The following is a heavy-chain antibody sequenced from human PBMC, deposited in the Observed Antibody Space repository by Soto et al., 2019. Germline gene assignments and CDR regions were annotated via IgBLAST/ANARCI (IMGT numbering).Heavy chain of an antibody. J-gene: IGHJ5*02. CDR1: GFTFSTYA. CDR2: ISYTGANQ. Sequence: QVRLVESGGGAVQPGDSLRLSCDASGFTFSTYALHWVRHAPGKGLEWVAFISYTGANQYYADSVKGRFTVSRDNSKNIASLQMTSLKPEDSAVYYCARDPFLYRRGPYYHHWGQGTLVTVSS. V-gene: IGHV3-30-3*01. D-gene: IGHD3-10*01. CDR3: ARDPFLYRRGPYYHH.